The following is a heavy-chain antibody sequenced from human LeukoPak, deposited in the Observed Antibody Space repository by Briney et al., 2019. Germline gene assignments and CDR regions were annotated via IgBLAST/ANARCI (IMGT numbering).Heavy chain of an antibody. Sequence: GASVKVSCKASGYTFTGYYMHWVRQAPGQGLEWMGWINPNSGGTNYAQKFQGRVTMTRDTSISTAYMELSRLRSDDTAVYYCARDARNQQPELELRMFLNWFDPWGQGTLVTVSS. CDR1: GYTFTGYY. J-gene: IGHJ5*02. D-gene: IGHD1-7*01. V-gene: IGHV1-2*02. CDR2: INPNSGGT. CDR3: ARDARNQQPELELRMFLNWFDP.